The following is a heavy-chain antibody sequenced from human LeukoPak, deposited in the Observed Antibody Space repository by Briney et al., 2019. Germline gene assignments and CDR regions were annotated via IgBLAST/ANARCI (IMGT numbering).Heavy chain of an antibody. V-gene: IGHV3-7*02. CDR3: ATEVCTDKGDFDL. J-gene: IGHJ2*01. D-gene: IGHD3-16*01. CDR2: VNEEATET. Sequence: GGSLRLSCEASGFIFSNYWMSWVRQVPGKGLEWVANVNEEATETYYGDSVKGRFTISRDNANKELHLQMNSLRAEDTAMYYCATEVCTDKGDFDLWGRGDLVTVSS. CDR1: GFIFSNYW.